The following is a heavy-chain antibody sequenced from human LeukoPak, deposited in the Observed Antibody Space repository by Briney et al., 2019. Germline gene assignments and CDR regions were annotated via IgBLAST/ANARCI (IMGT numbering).Heavy chain of an antibody. V-gene: IGHV4-39*07. CDR2: IYYSGST. Sequence: SETLSLTCTVSGGSISSSSYYWGWIRQPPGKGLEWIGSIYYSGSTYYNPSLKSRVTISVDTSKNQFSLKLSSVSAADTAVYYCASSYSDYDYVNYWGQGTLVTVSS. J-gene: IGHJ4*02. D-gene: IGHD5-12*01. CDR3: ASSYSDYDYVNY. CDR1: GGSISSSSYY.